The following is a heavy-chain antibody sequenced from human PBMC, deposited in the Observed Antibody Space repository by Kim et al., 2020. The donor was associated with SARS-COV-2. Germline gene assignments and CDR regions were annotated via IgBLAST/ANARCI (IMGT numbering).Heavy chain of an antibody. CDR2: IYSGGST. CDR1: GFTVSSNY. CDR3: ARDWYSSGWYYYYGMDV. J-gene: IGHJ6*02. D-gene: IGHD6-19*01. V-gene: IGHV3-53*01. Sequence: GGSLRLSCAASGFTVSSNYMSWVRQAPGKGLEWVSVIYSGGSTYYADSVKGRFTISRDNSKNTLYLQMNSLRAEDTAVYYCARDWYSSGWYYYYGMDVWGQGTTVTVSS.